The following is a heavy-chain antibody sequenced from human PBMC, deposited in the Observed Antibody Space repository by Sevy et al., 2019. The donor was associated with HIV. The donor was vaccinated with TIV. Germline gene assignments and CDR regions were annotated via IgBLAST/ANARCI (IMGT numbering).Heavy chain of an antibody. J-gene: IGHJ4*02. CDR1: AFSFITYA. V-gene: IGHV3-23*01. D-gene: IGHD3-16*01. CDR2: ISGSGDST. CDR3: AKPRGSVYSDY. Sequence: GGSLRLSCAASAFSFITYAMSWVRRAPGKGLEWVSTISGSGDSTFYSDSVKGRFTISRDNSKNTLYLQMNSLRAEDTAVYYCAKPRGSVYSDYWGQGTLVTVSS.